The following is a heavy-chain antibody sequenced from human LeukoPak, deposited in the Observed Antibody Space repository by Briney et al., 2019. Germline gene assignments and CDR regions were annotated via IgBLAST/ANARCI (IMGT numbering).Heavy chain of an antibody. D-gene: IGHD4-23*01. Sequence: KPSETLSLTCTVSGGSISSFYWSWIRQPPGKGLEWIGYIYYSGSTNYNPSLKSRVTISVDTSKNQVSLKLSSVTAAHTAVYYCARVPLMTAAVKGYVDYWGQGTLVTVSS. J-gene: IGHJ4*02. CDR3: ARVPLMTAAVKGYVDY. CDR1: GGSISSFY. CDR2: IYYSGST. V-gene: IGHV4-59*01.